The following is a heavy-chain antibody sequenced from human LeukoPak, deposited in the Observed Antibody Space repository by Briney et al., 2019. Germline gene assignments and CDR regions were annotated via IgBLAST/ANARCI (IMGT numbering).Heavy chain of an antibody. CDR3: ARDASVTIFYTDY. CDR2: VGGSGDTT. D-gene: IGHD3-3*01. Sequence: GGSLRLSCAASGFSFSRYTMSWVRQAPGKGLEWVSFVGGSGDTTYYADSVKGRFTISRDNSRNTLYLQMKSLRADDTAVYYCARDASVTIFYTDYWGLGTPVTVSS. CDR1: GFSFSRYT. J-gene: IGHJ4*02. V-gene: IGHV3-23*01.